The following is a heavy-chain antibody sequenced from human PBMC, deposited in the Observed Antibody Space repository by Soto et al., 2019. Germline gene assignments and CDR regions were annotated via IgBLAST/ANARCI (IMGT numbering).Heavy chain of an antibody. V-gene: IGHV2-5*01. CDR2: VYWNDDK. CDR1: GISLSTSGVG. J-gene: IGHJ3*02. Sequence: SGPTLVNPTQTLTLTCTLSGISLSTSGVGLGWIRQTPGKALEWLALVYWNDDKRYSPSLKSRLTITKDTSKNQAILTMTNMDPADTATYYCARGLATLPVFAFDIWGQGTVVTVSS. CDR3: ARGLATLPVFAFDI. D-gene: IGHD1-1*01.